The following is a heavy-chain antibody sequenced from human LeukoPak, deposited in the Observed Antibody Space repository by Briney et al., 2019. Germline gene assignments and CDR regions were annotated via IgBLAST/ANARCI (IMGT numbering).Heavy chain of an antibody. J-gene: IGHJ4*02. V-gene: IGHV5-51*01. Sequence: GESLKISCKGSGYSFTSYWNGWVRQMAGKGLEWIGIIYPGDSDTRYSPSFQGQVTISADKSISTAFLQWSSLQASDTAMYYCARSSAMTYNGPRDYWGQGTLVTVSS. CDR3: ARSSAMTYNGPRDY. CDR1: GYSFTSYW. CDR2: IYPGDSDT. D-gene: IGHD3-10*01.